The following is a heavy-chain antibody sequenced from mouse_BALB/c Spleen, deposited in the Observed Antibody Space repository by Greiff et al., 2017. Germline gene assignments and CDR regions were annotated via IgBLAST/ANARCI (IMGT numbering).Heavy chain of an antibody. Sequence: EVQLQQSGPELEKPGASVKISCKASGYSFTGYTMNWVKQSHGKNLEWIGLINPYNGGTSYNQKFKGKATLTVDKSSSTAYMELLSLTSEDSAVYYCARDYGSSHYAMDYWGQGTSVTVSS. CDR3: ARDYGSSHYAMDY. CDR2: INPYNGGT. CDR1: GYSFTGYT. V-gene: IGHV1-18*01. J-gene: IGHJ4*01. D-gene: IGHD1-1*01.